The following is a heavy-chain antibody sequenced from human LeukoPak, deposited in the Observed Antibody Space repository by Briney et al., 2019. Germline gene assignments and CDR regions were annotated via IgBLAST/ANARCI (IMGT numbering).Heavy chain of an antibody. CDR1: GFTFSDYY. D-gene: IGHD4-11*01. J-gene: IGHJ6*03. CDR2: ISSSGSTI. Sequence: GGSLRLSCAASGFTFSDYYMSWIRQAPGKGLEWVSYISSSGSTIYYADSVKGRFTISRDNSKNTLYLQMNSLRAEDTAVYYCARAGYSNYSYYYYMDVWGKGTTVTVSS. CDR3: ARAGYSNYSYYYYMDV. V-gene: IGHV3-11*04.